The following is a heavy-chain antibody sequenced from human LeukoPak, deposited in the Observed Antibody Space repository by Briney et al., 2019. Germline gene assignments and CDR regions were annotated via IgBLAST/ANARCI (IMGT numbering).Heavy chain of an antibody. CDR3: AKGAYDYIEMGYFDY. V-gene: IGHV3-23*01. D-gene: IGHD5-12*01. J-gene: IGHJ4*02. CDR1: GFTFSSYA. Sequence: GGSLRLSCAASGFTFSSYAMSWVRQAPGKGLEWVSLIIGSSGDTFYADSVKGRFTISRDNSKNRLYLQVNSLRAEDTALYYCAKGAYDYIEMGYFDYWGQGTLVTVSS. CDR2: IIGSSGDT.